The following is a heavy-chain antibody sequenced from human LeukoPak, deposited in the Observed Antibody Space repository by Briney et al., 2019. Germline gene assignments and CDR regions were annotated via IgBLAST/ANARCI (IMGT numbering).Heavy chain of an antibody. CDR1: GRSFSGYY. V-gene: IGHV4-34*01. J-gene: IGHJ6*02. D-gene: IGHD3-10*01. Sequence: PSETLSLTCAVYGRSFSGYYWSWIRQPPGKGLEWIGEINHSGSTNYNPSLKSRVTISVDTSKNQFSLKLSSVTAADTAVYYCARVGRGALWVRYYYGMDVWGQGTTVTVSS. CDR2: INHSGST. CDR3: ARVGRGALWVRYYYGMDV.